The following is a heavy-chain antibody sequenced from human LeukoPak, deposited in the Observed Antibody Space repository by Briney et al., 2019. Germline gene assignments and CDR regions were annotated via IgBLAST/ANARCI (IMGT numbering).Heavy chain of an antibody. CDR3: AKSRRLDDILTGYFDY. D-gene: IGHD3-9*01. V-gene: IGHV3-23*01. CDR1: GFTFSSYA. CDR2: ISGSGGST. Sequence: PGGSLRLSCAASGFTFSSYAMSWVRQAPGKGLEWVSAISGSGGSTYYADSVKGRFTISRDNSKNTLYLQMNSLRAEDTAVYYCAKSRRLDDILTGYFDYWGQGTLVTVSS. J-gene: IGHJ4*02.